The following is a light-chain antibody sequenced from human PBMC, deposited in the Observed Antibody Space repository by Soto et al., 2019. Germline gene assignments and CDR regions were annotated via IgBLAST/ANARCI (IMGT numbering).Light chain of an antibody. CDR2: GAS. V-gene: IGKV3-15*01. J-gene: IGKJ2*01. Sequence: EIVMTQSPASLSVSPGDGATLFCRASQSVASNVAWYQQKPGQGPRLLIHGASTRAVGVPSRFSGSGSGTDFTLTISSLQSEYVAVYYCQQYHNWPPQYTFGQGTKLQIK. CDR3: QQYHNWPPQYT. CDR1: QSVASN.